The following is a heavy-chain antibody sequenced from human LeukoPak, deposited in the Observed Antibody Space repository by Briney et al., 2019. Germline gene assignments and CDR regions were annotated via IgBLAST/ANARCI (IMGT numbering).Heavy chain of an antibody. D-gene: IGHD7-27*01. Sequence: PSETLSLTCTVSGGSITSHNWNWIRQSPEKGLEWIGYIYSSGNTKYSPSLKSRVTISIDTYKNQFSLTLSSVPAADTAVYYCARSGAKAVVLGWFDPWGQGTLVTVSS. J-gene: IGHJ5*02. V-gene: IGHV4-59*11. CDR3: ARSGAKAVVLGWFDP. CDR1: GGSITSHN. CDR2: IYSSGNT.